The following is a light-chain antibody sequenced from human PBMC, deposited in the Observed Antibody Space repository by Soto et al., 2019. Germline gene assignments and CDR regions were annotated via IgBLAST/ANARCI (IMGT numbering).Light chain of an antibody. CDR2: GAS. J-gene: IGKJ5*01. V-gene: IGKV3D-15*01. CDR3: QQYNNWPPIT. CDR1: QSVSNN. Sequence: EIVMTQSPATLSVSPGERATLSCRASQSVSNNYLAWYQQTPGQAPRLLIYGASNRATGIPDRFSGSGSGTEFTLTISSLQSEDFAVYYCQQYNNWPPITFGQGTRLEI.